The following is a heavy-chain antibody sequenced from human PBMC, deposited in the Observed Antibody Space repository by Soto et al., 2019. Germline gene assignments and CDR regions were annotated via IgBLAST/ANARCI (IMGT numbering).Heavy chain of an antibody. CDR1: GYTFTGYY. D-gene: IGHD4-17*01. V-gene: IGHV1-2*04. J-gene: IGHJ6*01. CDR2: INPNSGGT. CDR3: AREGLRSYYYYGMDV. Sequence: ASVKVSCKASGYTFTGYYMHWVRQAPGQGLEWMGWINPNSGGTNYAQKFQGWVTMTRDTSISTAYMELSRLRSDDTAVYYCAREGLRSYYYYGMDVWGQGTTVT.